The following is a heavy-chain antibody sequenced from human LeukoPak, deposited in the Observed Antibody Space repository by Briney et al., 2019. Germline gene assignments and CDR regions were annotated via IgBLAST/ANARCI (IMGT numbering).Heavy chain of an antibody. D-gene: IGHD3-10*01. Sequence: QAGGSLRLSCAASGFTFSYFGLHWVRQAPGKGLEWVALISTDPSNKNYADSVKGRFTISRDNSINTLYLQMRSLRVEDTGVYYCVKDSSTTWFGRDSEWGRGTLVIVSS. V-gene: IGHV3-30*18. CDR3: VKDSSTTWFGRDSE. CDR2: ISTDPSNK. CDR1: GFTFSYFG. J-gene: IGHJ4*02.